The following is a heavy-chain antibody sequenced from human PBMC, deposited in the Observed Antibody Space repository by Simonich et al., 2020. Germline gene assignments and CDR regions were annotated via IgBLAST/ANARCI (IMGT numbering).Heavy chain of an antibody. J-gene: IGHJ4*02. CDR2: ISSSSRYI. Sequence: GGGLVKPGGSLRLSCAASGFTFSSYSMNWVRQAPGKGLEWVSYISSSSRYIYYAESVKGRFTISRDNAKNSLYLQMNSLRAEDTAVYDCSRDTSYYGSGSYYFYYWGQGTLVTVSS. CDR3: SRDTSYYGSGSYYFYY. V-gene: IGHV3-21*01. D-gene: IGHD3-10*01. CDR1: GFTFSSYS.